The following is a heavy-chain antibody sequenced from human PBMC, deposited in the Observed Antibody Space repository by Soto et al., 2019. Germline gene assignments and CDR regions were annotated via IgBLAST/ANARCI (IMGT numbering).Heavy chain of an antibody. V-gene: IGHV1-69*02. D-gene: IGHD6-19*01. CDR1: GGTFSSYT. J-gene: IGHJ5*02. Sequence: QVQLVQSGAEVKKPGSSVKVSCKASGGTFSSYTISWVRQAPGQGLEWMGRIIPILGIANYAQKFQGRVTITADKSTSTAYMELSSLRSEDTAVYYCARGLAAEVAGPNWFDPWGQGTLVTVSS. CDR3: ARGLAAEVAGPNWFDP. CDR2: IIPILGIA.